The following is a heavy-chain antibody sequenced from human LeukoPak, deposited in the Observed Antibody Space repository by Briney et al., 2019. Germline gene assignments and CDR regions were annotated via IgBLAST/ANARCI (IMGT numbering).Heavy chain of an antibody. Sequence: SETLSLTCTVSGGSISSSSYYWAWIRQPPGKGLEGIGSIYYSGSTYYNPSLKSRVTISVDTSKDQFSLKLTSVTAADTAVYYCARGLRGDGYNFDWFDPGGQGTLVTVSS. CDR1: GGSISSSSYY. CDR3: ARGLRGDGYNFDWFDP. CDR2: IYYSGST. D-gene: IGHD5-24*01. V-gene: IGHV4-39*07. J-gene: IGHJ5*02.